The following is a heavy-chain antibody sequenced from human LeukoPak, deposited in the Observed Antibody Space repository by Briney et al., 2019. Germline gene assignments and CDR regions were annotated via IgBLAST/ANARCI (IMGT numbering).Heavy chain of an antibody. CDR1: GGSISSGDYY. J-gene: IGHJ5*02. CDR2: IYYSGST. D-gene: IGHD4-11*01. Sequence: SETLSLTCTVSGGSISSGDYYWSWIRQPPGKGLEWIGYIYYSGSTYYNPSLKSRVTISVDTSKNQFSLKLSSVTAADTAVYYCASRRTVTTGGVWFDPWGQGTLVTVSS. CDR3: ASRRTVTTGGVWFDP. V-gene: IGHV4-30-4*08.